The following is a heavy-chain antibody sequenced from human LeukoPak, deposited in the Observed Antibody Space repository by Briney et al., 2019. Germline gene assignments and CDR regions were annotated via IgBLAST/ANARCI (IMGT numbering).Heavy chain of an antibody. J-gene: IGHJ4*02. CDR2: INHSGST. Sequence: SETLSLTCAVYGGSFSGYYWSWIRQPPGKGLEWIGEINHSGSTDYNPSLKSRVTISVDTSKNQFSLKLSSVTAADTAVYYCARALAAAGSDFDYWGPGTLVTVSS. CDR3: ARALAAAGSDFDY. CDR1: GGSFSGYY. V-gene: IGHV4-34*01. D-gene: IGHD6-13*01.